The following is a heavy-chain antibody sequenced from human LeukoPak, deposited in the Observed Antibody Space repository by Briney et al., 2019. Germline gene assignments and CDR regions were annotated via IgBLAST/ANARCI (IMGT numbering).Heavy chain of an antibody. D-gene: IGHD3-22*01. Sequence: PSETLSLTCTVSGGSISSYYWSWIRQPPGKGLEWIGYIYYSGSTNYNPSLKSRVTISVDTSKNQFSLKLSSVTAADTAVYYCARHSYYYDSSGYPPGESYLDYWGQGTLVTVSS. CDR2: IYYSGST. CDR3: ARHSYYYDSSGYPPGESYLDY. V-gene: IGHV4-59*08. J-gene: IGHJ4*02. CDR1: GGSISSYY.